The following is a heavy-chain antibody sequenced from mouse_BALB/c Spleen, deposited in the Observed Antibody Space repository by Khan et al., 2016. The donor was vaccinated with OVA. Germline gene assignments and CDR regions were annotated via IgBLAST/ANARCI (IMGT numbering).Heavy chain of an antibody. J-gene: IGHJ2*01. CDR3: ARKDYRYDDYFDY. V-gene: IGHV14-3*02. Sequence: VQLKQSGAELVKPGASVKLSCTASGFNIKDTYMHWVKQRPEQGLEWIGRIDPANGNTKYDPKFQGTVTITSDTSSNTASLQLSTLTSEDTAVYYCARKDYRYDDYFDYWGQGTTLTVSS. CDR1: GFNIKDTY. D-gene: IGHD2-14*01. CDR2: IDPANGNT.